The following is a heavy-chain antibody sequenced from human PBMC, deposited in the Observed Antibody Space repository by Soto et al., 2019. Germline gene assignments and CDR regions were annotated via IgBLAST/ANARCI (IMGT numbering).Heavy chain of an antibody. D-gene: IGHD6-19*01. Sequence: GESLKISCKASGYSFTNYWIGWVRQMPGKGLEWMGIIYPGDSDTRYSPSFQGQVTISADKSISTAYPQWSGLKASDTAMYYCARHSSGWYSDCWGQGTLVTVSS. CDR3: ARHSSGWYSDC. J-gene: IGHJ4*02. CDR1: GYSFTNYW. V-gene: IGHV5-51*01. CDR2: IYPGDSDT.